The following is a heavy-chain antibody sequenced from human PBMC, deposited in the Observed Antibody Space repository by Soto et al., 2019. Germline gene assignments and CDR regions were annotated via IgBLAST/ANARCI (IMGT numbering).Heavy chain of an antibody. CDR3: AKDHLADIPNPHLYDSSGPTDY. CDR2: ISNDGSNI. J-gene: IGHJ4*02. Sequence: GGPLRLSCAGSGFTCSDYYMRWIRQAPGKGLEWVSYISNDGSNIYYADSVKGRFTISRDNSKNTLYLQMNSLRAEDTAVYYCAKDHLADIPNPHLYDSSGPTDYWGQGTLVTVSS. CDR1: GFTCSDYY. V-gene: IGHV3-11*04. D-gene: IGHD3-22*01.